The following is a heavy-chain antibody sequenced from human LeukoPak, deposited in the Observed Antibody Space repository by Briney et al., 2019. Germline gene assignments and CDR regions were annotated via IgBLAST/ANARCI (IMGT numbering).Heavy chain of an antibody. CDR1: GGSISSYY. V-gene: IGHV4-59*01. J-gene: IGHJ3*02. Sequence: SETLSLTCTVSGGSISSYYWSWIRQPPGKGLEWIGHIYYSGRTNYNPSLKSRVSISVDTSKNQFSLKLSSVTAADTAVYYCARDFRGSVDAFDIWGQGTMVAVSS. CDR3: ARDFRGSVDAFDI. CDR2: IYYSGRT.